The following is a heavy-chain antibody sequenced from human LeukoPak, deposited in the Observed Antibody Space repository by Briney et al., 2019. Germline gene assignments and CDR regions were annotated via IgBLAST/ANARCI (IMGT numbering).Heavy chain of an antibody. CDR3: ANHLACGITSCPPFDY. Sequence: GGSLTLSCAASGFTFSSYSMSWVCQAPGKGLVWVSSISADSNWIYNAASVEGRFTISRDNAKNSLYLQMNSLRAEDTAVYYCANHLACGITSCPPFDYWGQGTLVTVSS. V-gene: IGHV3-21*01. J-gene: IGHJ4*02. D-gene: IGHD2-2*01. CDR2: ISADSNWI. CDR1: GFTFSSYS.